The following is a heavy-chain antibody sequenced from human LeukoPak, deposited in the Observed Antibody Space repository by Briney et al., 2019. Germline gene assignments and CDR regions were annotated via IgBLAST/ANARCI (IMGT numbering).Heavy chain of an antibody. CDR2: ISSSSSTI. D-gene: IGHD3-22*01. Sequence: GGSLRLSCAASGFTFSSYSMNWVRQAPGKGLEWVSYISSSSSTICYADSVRGRFTISRDNAKNSLYLQMNSLRAEDTAVYYCARSGDSSGYVGAFDIWGQGTMVTVSS. V-gene: IGHV3-48*01. CDR3: ARSGDSSGYVGAFDI. J-gene: IGHJ3*02. CDR1: GFTFSSYS.